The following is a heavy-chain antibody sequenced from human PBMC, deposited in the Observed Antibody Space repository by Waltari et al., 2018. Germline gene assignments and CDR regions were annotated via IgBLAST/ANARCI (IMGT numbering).Heavy chain of an antibody. Sequence: QLQLQESGPGLVKPSETLSLTCPVSGGSISSRSYYWGWIRQPPGTRLERIGSIYYSGSTYYNPSLKSRVTISVDTSKNQFSLKLSSVTAADTAVYYCARHIDAAGVLRYFDWLPSFDPWGQGTLVTVSS. J-gene: IGHJ5*02. CDR3: ARHIDAAGVLRYFDWLPSFDP. D-gene: IGHD3-9*01. CDR2: IYYSGST. V-gene: IGHV4-39*07. CDR1: GGSISSRSYY.